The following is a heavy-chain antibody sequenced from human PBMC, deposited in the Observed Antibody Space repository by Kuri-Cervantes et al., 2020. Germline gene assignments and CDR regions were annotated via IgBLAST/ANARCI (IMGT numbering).Heavy chain of an antibody. D-gene: IGHD3-9*01. V-gene: IGHV1-69*13. CDR2: IIPIFGTA. J-gene: IGHJ4*02. CDR1: GGTFSSYA. CDR3: ARGRQDYDILTGYYSAIYFDY. Sequence: SVKVSCKASGGTFSSYAISWVRQAPGQGLEWMGGIIPIFGTANYAQKFQGRVMITADESTSTAYMELSSLRSEDTAVYYCARGRQDYDILTGYYSAIYFDYWGQGTLVTVSS.